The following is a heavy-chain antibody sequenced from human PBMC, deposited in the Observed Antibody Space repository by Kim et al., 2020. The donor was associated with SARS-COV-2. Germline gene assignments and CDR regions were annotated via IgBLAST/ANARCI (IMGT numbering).Heavy chain of an antibody. V-gene: IGHV3-23*01. CDR2: SSGSGDTK. Sequence: GGSLRISCASSGFTFSSYAVGWVRQAPGKGLEGVSGSSGSGDTKYYGDTAKGRVIISGDNSHNTLYLQMYSLIPEDTHLYYCSQATHYSYYMYVWGKGST. CDR1: GFTFSSYA. J-gene: IGHJ6*03. CDR3: SQATHYSYYMYV.